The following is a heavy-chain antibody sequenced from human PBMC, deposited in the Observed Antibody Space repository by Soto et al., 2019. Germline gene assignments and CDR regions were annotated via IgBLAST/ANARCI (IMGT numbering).Heavy chain of an antibody. J-gene: IGHJ4*02. Sequence: GGSLRLSCAASGFTFSSYAMSWVRQAPGKGLEWVSAISGSGGSTYYADSVKGRFTISRDNSKNTLYLQMNSLRAEDTAVYYCAKDSPAGGTDGELGIGTGFDYWGQGTLVTVSS. D-gene: IGHD7-27*01. CDR2: ISGSGGST. CDR3: AKDSPAGGTDGELGIGTGFDY. V-gene: IGHV3-23*01. CDR1: GFTFSSYA.